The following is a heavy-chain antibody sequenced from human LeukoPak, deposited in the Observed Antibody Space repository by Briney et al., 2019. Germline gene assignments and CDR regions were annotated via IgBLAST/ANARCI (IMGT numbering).Heavy chain of an antibody. J-gene: IGHJ5*02. CDR3: ARDRYYYGSGSYYNRGNWFDP. D-gene: IGHD3-10*01. CDR1: GYTFTGYY. CDR2: INPNSGGT. Sequence: ASVKVSCKASGYTFTGYYMHWVRLAPGQGLEWMGRINPNSGGTNYAQKFQGRVTMTRDTSISTAYMELSRLRSDDTAVYYCARDRYYYGSGSYYNRGNWFDPWGQGTLVTVSS. V-gene: IGHV1-2*06.